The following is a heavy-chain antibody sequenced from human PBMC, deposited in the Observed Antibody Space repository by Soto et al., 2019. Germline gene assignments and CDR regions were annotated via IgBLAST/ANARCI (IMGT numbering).Heavy chain of an antibody. Sequence: QVQLQESGPGLVKPSQTLSLTCTVSGGSISSGGYYWSWIRQHPGKGLEWIGYIYYSGSTYYNPSLKSRVTISVDTSKNQFSLKLSSVTAAVTAVYYCARRCLVVITYDAFDIWGQGTMVTVSS. V-gene: IGHV4-31*03. J-gene: IGHJ3*02. CDR3: ARRCLVVITYDAFDI. CDR1: GGSISSGGYY. D-gene: IGHD3-22*01. CDR2: IYYSGST.